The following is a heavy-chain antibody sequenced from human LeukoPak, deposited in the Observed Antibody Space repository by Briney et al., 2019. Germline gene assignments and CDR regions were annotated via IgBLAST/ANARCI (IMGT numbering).Heavy chain of an antibody. J-gene: IGHJ4*02. V-gene: IGHV3-74*01. CDR2: INSDGSST. D-gene: IGHD3-22*01. Sequence: QPGGSLRLSCAASGFTFSSYWMHWVRQAPGKGLLWVSRINSDGSSTSYADSVKGRFTISRDNAKNTLYLQMNSLRAEDTAVYHCGRSGQYSCDSSGYYSIDHWGQGTLVTVSS. CDR1: GFTFSSYW. CDR3: GRSGQYSCDSSGYYSIDH.